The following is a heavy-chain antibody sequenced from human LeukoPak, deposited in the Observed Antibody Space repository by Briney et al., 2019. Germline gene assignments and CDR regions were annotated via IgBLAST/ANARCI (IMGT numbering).Heavy chain of an antibody. D-gene: IGHD6-6*01. J-gene: IGHJ2*01. CDR1: GFTFSSYA. CDR2: ISGSGGST. Sequence: PGGSLRLSCAASGFTFSSYAMSWVRQAPGKGLEWVSAISGSGGSTYYADSVKGRFTISRDNSKNTLYLQMNSLRAEDTAVYYCAKNPRDIAARLHHWYFDLWGRGTLVTVSS. CDR3: AKNPRDIAARLHHWYFDL. V-gene: IGHV3-23*01.